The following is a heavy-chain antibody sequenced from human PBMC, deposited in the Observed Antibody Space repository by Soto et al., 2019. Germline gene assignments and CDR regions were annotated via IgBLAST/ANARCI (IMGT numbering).Heavy chain of an antibody. Sequence: ASVKVSCKASGYTFTSYAMHWVRQAPGQRLEWMGWINAGNGNTKYSQKFQGRVTITRDTSASTAYMELSSLRSEDTAVYYCAIIMVYAKPNWFDPWGQGTLVTVSS. D-gene: IGHD2-8*01. CDR1: GYTFTSYA. CDR2: INAGNGNT. V-gene: IGHV1-3*01. J-gene: IGHJ5*02. CDR3: AIIMVYAKPNWFDP.